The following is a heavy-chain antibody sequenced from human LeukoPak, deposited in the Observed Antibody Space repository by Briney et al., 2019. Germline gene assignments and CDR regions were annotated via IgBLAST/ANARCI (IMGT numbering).Heavy chain of an antibody. CDR3: ARDRQNHYGMDV. D-gene: IGHD1-14*01. V-gene: IGHV3-23*01. J-gene: IGHJ6*02. Sequence: GGSLRLSCAASGFTFSSYAMSWVRQAPGKGLEWVSAISGSGGSTYYADSVKGRFTISRDNSKDTLYLQMNSLRAEDTAVYYCARDRQNHYGMDVWGQGTTVTVSS. CDR2: ISGSGGST. CDR1: GFTFSSYA.